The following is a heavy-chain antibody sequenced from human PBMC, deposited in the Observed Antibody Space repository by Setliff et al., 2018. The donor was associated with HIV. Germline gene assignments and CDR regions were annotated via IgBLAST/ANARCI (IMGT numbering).Heavy chain of an antibody. CDR3: ARHIAGYSAYDLGWFDP. D-gene: IGHD5-12*01. V-gene: IGHV4-59*08. CDR1: GGSISSYY. J-gene: IGHJ5*02. Sequence: SETLSLTCSVPGGSISSYYWSWIRQPPGKGLEWIGCVYYSGGTNYNPSLRSRVTISVDTSKNHFSLKLSSVTAADTAVYYCARHIAGYSAYDLGWFDPWGQGTLVTVSS. CDR2: VYYSGGT.